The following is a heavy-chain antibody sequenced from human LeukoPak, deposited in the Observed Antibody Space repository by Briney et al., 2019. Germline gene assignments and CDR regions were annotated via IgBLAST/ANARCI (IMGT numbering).Heavy chain of an antibody. CDR3: AAGIRDAFDY. CDR1: GFSFTDYP. CDR2: IVATAEGAKYA. J-gene: IGHJ4*02. Sequence: GGSLRLSCATPGFSFTDYPTNWVRDAPGKGLEWISTIVATAEGAKYAYYEDPVKGRVTSSRDDGKNTLYLHMNSLRVDDTAVYYGAAGIRDAFDYWGQGILVTVSS. V-gene: IGHV3-21*06. D-gene: IGHD5-24*01.